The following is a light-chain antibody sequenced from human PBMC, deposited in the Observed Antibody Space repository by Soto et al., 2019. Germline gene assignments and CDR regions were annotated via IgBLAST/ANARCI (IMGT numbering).Light chain of an antibody. Sequence: QSALAQTASVSGSPGQSITISCAGTNRDVGGYNYVSWYQQYPGKAPKLIIYEVTYRPSGVSNRFSGSKSGNTASLTISGLQAEDEADYYCSSYTSSSTYVFGTGTKVTVL. CDR2: EVT. V-gene: IGLV2-14*01. CDR1: NRDVGGYNY. CDR3: SSYTSSSTYV. J-gene: IGLJ1*01.